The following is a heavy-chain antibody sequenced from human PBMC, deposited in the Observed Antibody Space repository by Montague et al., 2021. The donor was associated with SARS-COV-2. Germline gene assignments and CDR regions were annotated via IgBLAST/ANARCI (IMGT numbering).Heavy chain of an antibody. V-gene: IGHV4-39*01. CDR1: TTSISSSMKG. Sequence: SETLSLTCTVSTTSISSSMKGWGCIRQPQGKGLVWIVVLFYKGITYSTPSLKIPVTIFVDTSKNEFSLKLNSVTAADTAVYYCAGVGCCRNVCNWLDPWGQGTPVTVSS. J-gene: IGHJ5*02. D-gene: IGHD2-2*03. CDR3: AGVGCCRNVCNWLDP. CDR2: LFYKGIT.